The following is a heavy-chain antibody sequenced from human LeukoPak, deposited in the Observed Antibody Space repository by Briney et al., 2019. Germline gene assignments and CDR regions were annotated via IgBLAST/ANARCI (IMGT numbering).Heavy chain of an antibody. CDR2: FDPEDGET. D-gene: IGHD3-22*01. Sequence: ASVKVSCKISGYTLTELSMHWVRQAPGKGLEWMGGFDPEDGETIYAQKFQGRVTMTEDTSTDTAYMELSSLRSEDTAVYYCARGSYPSSGYSAGLYYYYMDVWGKGTTVTISS. CDR3: ARGSYPSSGYSAGLYYYYMDV. J-gene: IGHJ6*03. V-gene: IGHV1-24*01. CDR1: GYTLTELS.